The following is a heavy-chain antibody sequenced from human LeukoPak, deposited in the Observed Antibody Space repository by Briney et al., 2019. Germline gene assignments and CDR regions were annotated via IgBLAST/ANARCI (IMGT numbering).Heavy chain of an antibody. CDR3: AKSQAWSSTSMNWFDP. J-gene: IGHJ5*02. D-gene: IGHD2-2*01. CDR1: GFTFSTSG. CDR2: IWFDGSNK. V-gene: IGHV3-33*06. Sequence: GGSLRLSCAASGFTFSTSGMHWVRQAPGKGLEWVAVIWFDGSNKHYADSVKGRFTISRDNSENTLYLQMNSLRAEDTAVYYCAKSQAWSSTSMNWFDPWGQGTLVTVSS.